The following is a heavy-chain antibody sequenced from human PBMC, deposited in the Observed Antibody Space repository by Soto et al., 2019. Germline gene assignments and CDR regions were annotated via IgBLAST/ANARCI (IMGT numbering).Heavy chain of an antibody. V-gene: IGHV1-46*01. CDR1: GYTFTSYY. Sequence: ASVKVSCKASGYTFTSYYMHWVRQAPGQGLEWMGIINPSNGSTSYAQKFQGRVTMTRDTSTSTAYMELRSLRSDDTAVYYCARVVSGYFDWLYSYGMDVWGQGTTVTVSS. J-gene: IGHJ6*02. D-gene: IGHD3-9*01. CDR3: ARVVSGYFDWLYSYGMDV. CDR2: INPSNGST.